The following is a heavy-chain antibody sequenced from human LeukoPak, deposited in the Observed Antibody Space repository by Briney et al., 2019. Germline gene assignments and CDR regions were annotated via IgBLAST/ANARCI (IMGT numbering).Heavy chain of an antibody. CDR2: IYHTGST. Sequence: SETLSLTCTVPGASFSRYYWTWIRQPPGKGLEWIGYIYHTGSTNYNPSLKSRVTISVDTSKNQFSLKLTSVTAADTAVYFCARVAGNIYSYYYSDYWGQGTLVTVSS. D-gene: IGHD5-18*01. V-gene: IGHV4-59*01. J-gene: IGHJ4*02. CDR3: ARVAGNIYSYYYSDY. CDR1: GASFSRYY.